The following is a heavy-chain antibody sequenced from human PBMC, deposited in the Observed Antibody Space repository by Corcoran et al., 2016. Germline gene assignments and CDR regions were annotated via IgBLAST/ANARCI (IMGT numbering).Heavy chain of an antibody. Sequence: QVTLKESGPALVKPTQTLTLTCTFSGFSLSTSGMRVSWIRQPPGKALEWLARIDWDDDKFSSTSLKTRLTISKDTSKNQVVLTMTNMDPVDTATNYCARNAGGEAFDIWGQGTMVTVSA. CDR1: GFSLSTSGMR. CDR2: IDWDDDK. V-gene: IGHV2-70*04. CDR3: ARNAGGEAFDI. J-gene: IGHJ3*02. D-gene: IGHD3-16*01.